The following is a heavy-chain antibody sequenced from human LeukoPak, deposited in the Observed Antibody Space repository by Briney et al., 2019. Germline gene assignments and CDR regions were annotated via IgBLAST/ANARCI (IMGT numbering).Heavy chain of an antibody. CDR1: GFTFSSYG. CDR3: AKDFGSGYFDY. J-gene: IGHJ4*02. D-gene: IGHD6-19*01. Sequence: GGSLRLSCAPSGFTFSSYGMDWVRQAPGKGLEWVAVISYDGSNKYYADSVKGRFTISRDNSKNTLYLQMNSLRAEDTAVYYCAKDFGSGYFDYWGQGTLVTVSS. V-gene: IGHV3-30*18. CDR2: ISYDGSNK.